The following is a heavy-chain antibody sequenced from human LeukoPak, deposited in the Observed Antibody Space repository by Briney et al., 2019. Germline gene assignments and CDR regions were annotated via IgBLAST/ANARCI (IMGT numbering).Heavy chain of an antibody. J-gene: IGHJ4*02. CDR2: INHSGST. CDR1: GGSFRPYY. V-gene: IGHV4-34*01. Sequence: NPSETLSLTCAVYGGSFRPYYWSWIRQPPGKGLEWIGEINHSGSTNYNPSLKSRVTISVDTSKNQFSLRLSSVTAADTAVYYCARGGFYCGGDCYVDYWGQGTRVTVSS. CDR3: ARGGFYCGGDCYVDY. D-gene: IGHD2-21*02.